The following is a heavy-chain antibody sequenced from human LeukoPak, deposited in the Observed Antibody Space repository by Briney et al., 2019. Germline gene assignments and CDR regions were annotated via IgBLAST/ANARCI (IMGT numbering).Heavy chain of an antibody. CDR1: GFTFSSYA. D-gene: IGHD3-22*01. Sequence: HPGGSLRLSCAASGFTFSSYAMSWVRQAPGKGLEWVSYISSSGSTIYYADSVKGRFTISRDNAKNSLYLQMNSLRAEDTAVYYCARVRGYYYDSSGYFVDYWGQGTLVTVSS. J-gene: IGHJ4*02. CDR3: ARVRGYYYDSSGYFVDY. V-gene: IGHV3-48*03. CDR2: ISSSGSTI.